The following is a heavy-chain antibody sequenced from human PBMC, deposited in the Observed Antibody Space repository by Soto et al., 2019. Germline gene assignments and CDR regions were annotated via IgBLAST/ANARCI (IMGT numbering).Heavy chain of an antibody. CDR3: AREKFTAAWGAFHI. CDR1: GDTLSAYG. V-gene: IGHV1-69*13. CDR2: IIPIFGTP. Sequence: ASVKVSCKASGDTLSAYGISWLRQAPGQGLEWMGGIIPIFGTPTYAQKSQGRVTFTADESTSTVYMELNSLKSDDTALYYCAREKFTAAWGAFHIWGQGTMVTVS. J-gene: IGHJ3*02. D-gene: IGHD3-16*01.